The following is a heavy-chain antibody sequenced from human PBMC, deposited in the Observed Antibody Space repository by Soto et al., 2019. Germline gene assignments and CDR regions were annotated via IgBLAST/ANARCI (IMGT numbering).Heavy chain of an antibody. Sequence: TLSLTCAVYGGSFSGHSWTWIRQSPGKGLEWIGDINHSGRVNYSPSLRSRVTISLDTSKNQFSLTLSTVTAADTAMYYCSTRAYDTNGYYRFDPWGQGTLVTV. J-gene: IGHJ5*01. V-gene: IGHV4-34*01. CDR2: INHSGRV. CDR3: STRAYDTNGYYRFDP. CDR1: GGSFSGHS. D-gene: IGHD3-22*01.